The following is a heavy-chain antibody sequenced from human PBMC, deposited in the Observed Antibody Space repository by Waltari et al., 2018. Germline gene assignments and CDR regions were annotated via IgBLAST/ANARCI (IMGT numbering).Heavy chain of an antibody. CDR2: IYCGGST. J-gene: IGHJ4*02. CDR1: GFTFSSYA. V-gene: IGHV3-23*03. CDR3: AKNGDLDY. D-gene: IGHD4-17*01. Sequence: EVQLLESGGGLVQPGGSLRLSCAAAGFTFSSYAMSWVRQAPGKGLEWVSVIYCGGSTYYADSVKGRFTISRDNSKNTLYLQMNSLRAEDTAVYYCAKNGDLDYWGQGTLVTVSS.